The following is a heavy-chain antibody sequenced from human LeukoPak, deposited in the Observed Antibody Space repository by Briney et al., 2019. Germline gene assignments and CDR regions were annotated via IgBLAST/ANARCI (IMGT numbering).Heavy chain of an antibody. CDR2: ISWNSGSI. V-gene: IGHV3-9*01. CDR1: GFTFDDYA. Sequence: GGSLRLSCAASGFTFDDYAMHWVRQAPGKGLEWVSGISWNSGSIGYADSVKGRFTISRDNAKNSLYLQMNSLRAEDTALYYCASTIAAAGPYGEVNFDYWGQGTLVTVSS. J-gene: IGHJ4*02. CDR3: ASTIAAAGPYGEVNFDY. D-gene: IGHD6-13*01.